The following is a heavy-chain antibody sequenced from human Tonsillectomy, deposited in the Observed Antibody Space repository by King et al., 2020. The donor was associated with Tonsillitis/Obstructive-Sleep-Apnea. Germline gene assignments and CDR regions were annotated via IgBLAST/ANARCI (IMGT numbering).Heavy chain of an antibody. V-gene: IGHV3-64*02. Sequence: VQLVESGEGLVQPGGSLRLSCAASGFTFSTYAMHWVRQAPGKGLEYVSTINSNGGSQNYADSVKGRFTISRDNSKNTLYLQMGSLRAEDMAVYYCARCRGSGGWSYFDYWGQGALVTVSS. CDR1: GFTFSTYA. J-gene: IGHJ4*02. D-gene: IGHD6-19*01. CDR3: ARCRGSGGWSYFDY. CDR2: INSNGGSQ.